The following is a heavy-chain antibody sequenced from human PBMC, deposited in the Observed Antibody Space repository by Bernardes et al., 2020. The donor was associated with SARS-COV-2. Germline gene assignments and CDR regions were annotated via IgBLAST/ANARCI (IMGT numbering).Heavy chain of an antibody. CDR2: ISSDSSFI. J-gene: IGHJ4*02. V-gene: IGHV3-21*01. CDR1: GFIFTSYS. CDR3: ARHGTGNVLGY. Sequence: LSCATSGFIFTSYSMNWVRQAPGKGLEWVASISSDSSFIYYVDSVKGRFTISRDTAKNSVSLQMNNLRAEDTAVYYCARHGTGNVLGYWGQGTLVTVSS. D-gene: IGHD3-10*01.